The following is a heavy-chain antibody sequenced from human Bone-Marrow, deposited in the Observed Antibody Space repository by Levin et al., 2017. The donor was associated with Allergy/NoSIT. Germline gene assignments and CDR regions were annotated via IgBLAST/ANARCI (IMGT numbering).Heavy chain of an antibody. CDR1: GYTFTGYY. J-gene: IGHJ6*02. CDR3: ARDRPLYDILTGYYLRPSTFYYDYGMDV. V-gene: IGHV1-2*02. CDR2: INPNSGGT. Sequence: ASVKVSCKASGYTFTGYYMHWVRQAPGQGLEWMGWINPNSGGTNYAQKFQGRVTMTRDTSISTAYMELSRLRSDDTAVYYCARDRPLYDILTGYYLRPSTFYYDYGMDVWGQGTTVTVSS. D-gene: IGHD3-9*01.